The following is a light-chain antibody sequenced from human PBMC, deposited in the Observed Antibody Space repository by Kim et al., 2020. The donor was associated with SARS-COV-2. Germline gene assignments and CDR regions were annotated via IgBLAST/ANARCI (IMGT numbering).Light chain of an antibody. J-gene: IGKJ5*01. CDR1: QSIGIY. CDR3: QQTHSTLVT. V-gene: IGKV1-39*01. CDR2: AAS. Sequence: ESVGDRVTITGRASQSIGIYLNWYQQKPGKAPILLIYAASSLQSGVPSRFSGSGSGAEFTLTISRLQPDDFATYYCQQTHSTLVTFGQGTRLEIK.